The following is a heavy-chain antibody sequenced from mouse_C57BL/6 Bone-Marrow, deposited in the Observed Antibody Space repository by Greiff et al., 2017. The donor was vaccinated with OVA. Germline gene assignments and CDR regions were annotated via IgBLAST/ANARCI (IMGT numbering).Heavy chain of an antibody. J-gene: IGHJ2*01. CDR2: IDPSDSET. D-gene: IGHD3-2*02. Sequence: QVQLQQPGAELVRPGSSVKLSCKASGYTFTSYWMHWVKQRPIQGLEWIGNIDPSDSETHYNQKFKDKATLTVDKSSSTAYMQLSSLTSDDSAVYYCARLDSSGYVDYWGQGTTLTVSS. CDR1: GYTFTSYW. CDR3: ARLDSSGYVDY. V-gene: IGHV1-52*01.